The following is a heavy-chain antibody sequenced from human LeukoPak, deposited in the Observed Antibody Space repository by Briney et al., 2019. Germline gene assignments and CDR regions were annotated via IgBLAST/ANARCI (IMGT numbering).Heavy chain of an antibody. D-gene: IGHD2-15*01. CDR2: INNDGSST. Sequence: GGSLRLSCAASGFTFSSYWMHWVRQAPGKGLVWVSRINNDGSSTSYADSVKGRFTISRDNAKNTLYLQMNSLRAEDTAVYYCVSSYCSGGSCYSASGYWGQGTMVTVSS. J-gene: IGHJ4*02. V-gene: IGHV3-74*01. CDR1: GFTFSSYW. CDR3: VSSYCSGGSCYSASGY.